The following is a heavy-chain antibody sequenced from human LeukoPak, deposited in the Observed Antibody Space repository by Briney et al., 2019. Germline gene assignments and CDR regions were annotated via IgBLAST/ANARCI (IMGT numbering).Heavy chain of an antibody. V-gene: IGHV3-53*01. CDR2: IYSGGST. J-gene: IGHJ4*02. Sequence: GGSLRLSCAASGFTVSSNYMSWVRQAPGKGLEWVSVIYSGGSTYYADSVKGRFTISRDNSKNTLYLQMDSLRAEDTAVYYCARDVYSSGWYFDYWGQGTLVTVSS. D-gene: IGHD6-19*01. CDR3: ARDVYSSGWYFDY. CDR1: GFTVSSNY.